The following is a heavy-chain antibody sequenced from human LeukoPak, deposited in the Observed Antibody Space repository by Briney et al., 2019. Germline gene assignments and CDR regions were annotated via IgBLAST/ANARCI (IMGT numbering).Heavy chain of an antibody. CDR3: ARAYYDSSGYHHFDY. J-gene: IGHJ4*02. V-gene: IGHV3-11*04. CDR2: ISSSSSTM. D-gene: IGHD3-22*01. Sequence: GGSLRLSCAASGFTLSDYYMSWIRQAPGKGLEWVSYISSSSSTMYYADSVKGRFTISRDNAKNSLYLQMNSLRAEDTAVYYCARAYYDSSGYHHFDYWGQGTLVTVSS. CDR1: GFTLSDYY.